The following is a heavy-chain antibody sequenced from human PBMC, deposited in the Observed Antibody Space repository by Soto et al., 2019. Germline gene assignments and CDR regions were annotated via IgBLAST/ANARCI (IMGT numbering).Heavy chain of an antibody. CDR3: ASDGGYSGSYGGYYFDY. D-gene: IGHD1-26*01. J-gene: IGHJ4*02. Sequence: QVQLVQSGAEVKKPGASVKVSCKASGYTFTSYGISWVRQAPGQGLEWMGGISAYNGNTNYAQKIQGRVTMTTDTSTSTAYMELRSLRSDDTAVYYYASDGGYSGSYGGYYFDYWGQGTLVTVSS. CDR2: ISAYNGNT. CDR1: GYTFTSYG. V-gene: IGHV1-18*01.